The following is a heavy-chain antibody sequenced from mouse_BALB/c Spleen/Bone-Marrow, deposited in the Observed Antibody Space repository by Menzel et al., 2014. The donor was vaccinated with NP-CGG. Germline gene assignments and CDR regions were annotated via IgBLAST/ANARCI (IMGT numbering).Heavy chain of an antibody. CDR1: GFNIKDTY. D-gene: IGHD1-1*01. J-gene: IGHJ2*01. V-gene: IGHV14-3*02. Sequence: EVLLSESGAELVRPGASVKLSCTASGFNIKDTYMHWVKQRPERALEWMGRIDPANGNTKYDPKFQGKATITADTSSNTAYLQLSSLTSEDTAVYYCARYYYGSSYFDYWGQGTTLTVSS. CDR3: ARYYYGSSYFDY. CDR2: IDPANGNT.